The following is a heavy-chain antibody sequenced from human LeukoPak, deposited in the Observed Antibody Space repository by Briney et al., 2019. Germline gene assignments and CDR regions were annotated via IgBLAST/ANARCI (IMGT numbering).Heavy chain of an antibody. CDR2: ISRSGGST. D-gene: IGHD5-24*01. V-gene: IGHV3-23*01. CDR3: ARWGVGWLQFSDAFDI. Sequence: GGSLRLSCAASGFTFSSYAMSWVRQAPGKGLEWVSAISRSGGSTNYADSVKGRFTISRDNSKNTVYLQMNSLRAEDTAVYYCARWGVGWLQFSDAFDIWGQGTMVTVSS. J-gene: IGHJ3*02. CDR1: GFTFSSYA.